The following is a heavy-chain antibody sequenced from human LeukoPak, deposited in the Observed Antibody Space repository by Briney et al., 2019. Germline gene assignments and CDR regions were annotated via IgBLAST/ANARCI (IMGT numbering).Heavy chain of an antibody. Sequence: PGRSLTLSCAASGFTFSYYGMHWVRQAPGKGLEWVADIWYDGSIKYYADSVKGRFTISRDTPKNTLYLQMNSLRAEDTAVYYCARASTSSWAYFDYWGQGTLVTVSS. J-gene: IGHJ4*02. V-gene: IGHV3-33*01. CDR2: IWYDGSIK. CDR1: GFTFSYYG. D-gene: IGHD2-2*01. CDR3: ARASTSSWAYFDY.